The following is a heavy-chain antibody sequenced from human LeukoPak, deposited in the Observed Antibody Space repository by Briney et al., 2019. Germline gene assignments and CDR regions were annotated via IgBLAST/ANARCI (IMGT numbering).Heavy chain of an antibody. CDR3: ARTPEGGYTYNYFYYYYMHL. V-gene: IGHV4-59*12. J-gene: IGHJ6*03. Sequence: KPSETLSLTCTVSGGSISSYYWSWVRQPPGKGLEWIGYIYYSGRTNYNPSLKRRIAISVDKSKNQFSLPLSSVPAADTALYYCARTPEGGYTYNYFYYYYMHLWGKGTTVTISS. CDR1: GGSISSYY. CDR2: IYYSGRT. D-gene: IGHD5-18*01.